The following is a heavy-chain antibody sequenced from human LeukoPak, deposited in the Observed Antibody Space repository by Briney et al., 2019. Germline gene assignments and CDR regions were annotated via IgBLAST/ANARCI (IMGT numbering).Heavy chain of an antibody. CDR2: INDSGRI. Sequence: PSETLSLTCAVYGGSFSNYYWSWIRQPPGKGLEWIGEINDSGRINYNPSLMSRVTVSVDTSKNQFSLRLTSVTATDTAVYYCARRWNYGSTYYIDVWGNGATVSVSS. D-gene: IGHD1-7*01. V-gene: IGHV4-34*01. CDR1: GGSFSNYY. CDR3: ARRWNYGSTYYIDV. J-gene: IGHJ6*03.